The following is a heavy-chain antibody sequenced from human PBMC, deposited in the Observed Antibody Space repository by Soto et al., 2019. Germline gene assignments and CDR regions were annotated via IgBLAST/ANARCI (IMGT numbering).Heavy chain of an antibody. CDR2: IYPGDSDT. CDR3: ARRVDIVGDYYGMDV. CDR1: GYSFTSYW. Sequence: PGESLKISCKGSGYSFTSYWIGWVRQMPGKGLEWMGIIYPGDSDTRYSPSFQGQVTISADKSISTAYLQWSSLKASDTAMYYCARRVDIVGDYYGMDVWGQGTTVTVSS. J-gene: IGHJ6*02. V-gene: IGHV5-51*01. D-gene: IGHD5-12*01.